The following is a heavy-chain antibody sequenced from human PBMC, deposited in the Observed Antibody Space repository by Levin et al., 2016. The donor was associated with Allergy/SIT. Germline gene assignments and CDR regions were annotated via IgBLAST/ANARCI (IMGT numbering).Heavy chain of an antibody. CDR2: ISSSSSTI. V-gene: IGHV3-48*01. CDR3: ARDILVWFGGLYYCYYGMDV. J-gene: IGHJ6*02. CDR1: GFTFSSYS. Sequence: GGSLRLSCAASGFTFSSYSMNWVRQAPGKGLEWVSYISSSSSTIYYADSVKGRFTISRDNSKNTLYLQMNSLRAEDTAVYYCARDILVWFGGLYYCYYGMDVWGQGTTVTVSS. D-gene: IGHD3-10*01.